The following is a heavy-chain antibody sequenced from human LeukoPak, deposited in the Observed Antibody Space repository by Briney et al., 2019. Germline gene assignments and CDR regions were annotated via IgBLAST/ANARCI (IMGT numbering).Heavy chain of an antibody. J-gene: IGHJ4*02. Sequence: GGSLRLSCAASGFTLSSYGMHWVRQAPGKGLEWVAFTQYGGSNKYYADSVKGRFTISRDNSQNTLFLHMTSLRAEDTAVYYCAKDFEYYYGSGTFDYWGQGTLVTVSS. V-gene: IGHV3-30*02. CDR3: AKDFEYYYGSGTFDY. CDR1: GFTLSSYG. D-gene: IGHD3-10*01. CDR2: TQYGGSNK.